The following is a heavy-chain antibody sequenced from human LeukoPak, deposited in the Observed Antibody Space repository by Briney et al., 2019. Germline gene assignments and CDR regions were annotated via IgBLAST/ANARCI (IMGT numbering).Heavy chain of an antibody. D-gene: IGHD5-18*01. CDR3: ARAGRVGYSYGYPLYYSDY. J-gene: IGHJ4*02. CDR2: ISSIVSTI. CDR1: GFTFGSYE. Sequence: TGGSLRLSCAASGFTFGSYEMNWVRQAPGKGLEWVSYISSIVSTIYYADSGKGRFTISRDNAKNSLYLQMNSLRAEDTAVYYCARAGRVGYSYGYPLYYSDYWGQGTLVTVSS. V-gene: IGHV3-48*03.